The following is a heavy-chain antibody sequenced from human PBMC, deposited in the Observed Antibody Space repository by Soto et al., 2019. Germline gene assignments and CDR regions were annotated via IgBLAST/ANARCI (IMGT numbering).Heavy chain of an antibody. CDR2: IYYSGST. J-gene: IGHJ4*02. Sequence: SETLSLTCTVSGGSTSRSSYYWGWIRQPPGKGLEWIGSIYYSGSTYYNPSLKSRVTISVDTSKNQFSLKLSSVTAADTAVYYCARNLDSSSFDYWGQGTLVTVSS. CDR1: GGSTSRSSYY. CDR3: ARNLDSSSFDY. D-gene: IGHD6-13*01. V-gene: IGHV4-39*01.